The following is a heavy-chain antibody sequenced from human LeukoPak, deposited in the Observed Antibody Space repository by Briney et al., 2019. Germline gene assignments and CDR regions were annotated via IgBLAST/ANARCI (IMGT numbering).Heavy chain of an antibody. Sequence: GGSLRLSCAASGFTFSSYGMHWVRQTPGKGLEWVAVISYDGSNKHYVDSVKGRFTISRDNAKNTLYLQMNSLRAEDTAVYYCAREGSWNFDYWGQGTLVTVSS. J-gene: IGHJ4*02. CDR2: ISYDGSNK. CDR1: GFTFSSYG. D-gene: IGHD6-13*01. CDR3: AREGSWNFDY. V-gene: IGHV3-30*03.